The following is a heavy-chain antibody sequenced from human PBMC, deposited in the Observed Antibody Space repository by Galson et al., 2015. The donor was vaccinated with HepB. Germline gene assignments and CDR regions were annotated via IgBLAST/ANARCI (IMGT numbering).Heavy chain of an antibody. V-gene: IGHV1-2*02. CDR3: ARDIFRITIFGVVDY. J-gene: IGHJ4*02. CDR2: INPNSGGT. D-gene: IGHD3-3*01. Sequence: SVKVSCKASGYTFTGYYMHWVRQAPRQGLEWMGWINPNSGGTNYAQKFQGRVTMARDTSISTAYMELSRLRSDDTAVYYCARDIFRITIFGVVDYWGQGTLVTVSS. CDR1: GYTFTGYY.